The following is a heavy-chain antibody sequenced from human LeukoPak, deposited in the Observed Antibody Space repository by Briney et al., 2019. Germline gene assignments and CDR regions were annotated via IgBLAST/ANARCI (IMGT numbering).Heavy chain of an antibody. CDR3: ARESPDILTGYYAFDI. Sequence: SGTLSLTCAVSGGSISSSNWWSWVRQPPGKGLEWIGEIYHSGSTNYNPSLKSRVTISVDKSKNQFSLKLSSVTAADTAMYYCARESPDILTGYYAFDIWGQGTMVTVSS. CDR1: GGSISSSNW. CDR2: IYHSGST. J-gene: IGHJ3*02. V-gene: IGHV4-4*02. D-gene: IGHD3-9*01.